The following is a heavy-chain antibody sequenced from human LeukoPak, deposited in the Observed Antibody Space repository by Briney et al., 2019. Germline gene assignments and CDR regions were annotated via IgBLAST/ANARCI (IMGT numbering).Heavy chain of an antibody. Sequence: GGSLRLSCAPSGFTLSNYEMTWVRLTRGKGLQWISYISKGGATVLYAESVKGRFTISRDNANSSLYLQMNSLRAEDTAVYFCARLSVSITRRFDLWGQGTFVTVSS. V-gene: IGHV3-48*03. J-gene: IGHJ5*02. CDR3: ARLSVSITRRFDL. CDR2: ISKGGATV. CDR1: GFTLSNYE. D-gene: IGHD3-3*01.